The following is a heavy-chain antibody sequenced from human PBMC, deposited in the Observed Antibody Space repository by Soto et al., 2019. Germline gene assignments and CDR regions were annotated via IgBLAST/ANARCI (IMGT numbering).Heavy chain of an antibody. CDR2: INPNSGGT. Sequence: ASVKVSCKASGYTFTSYGISWVRQAPGQGLEWMGWINPNSGGTNYAQKFQGRVTMTRDTSISTAYMELSRLRSDDTAVYYCARDXAPRITFGGVIVPAFDYWGQGTLVTVSS. J-gene: IGHJ4*02. D-gene: IGHD3-16*02. V-gene: IGHV1-2*02. CDR3: ARDXAPRITFGGVIVPAFDY. CDR1: GYTFTSYG.